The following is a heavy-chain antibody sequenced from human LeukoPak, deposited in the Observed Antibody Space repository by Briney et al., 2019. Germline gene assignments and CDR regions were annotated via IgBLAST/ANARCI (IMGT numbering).Heavy chain of an antibody. D-gene: IGHD3-16*02. J-gene: IGHJ4*02. V-gene: IGHV1-8*01. Sequence: ASVKVSCKASGYTVTSYDINWVRQATGQGLEWMGWMSPNNGNTGFAQKFQGRVTMTRNTSISTAYMELSSLRSEDTAVYYCARNMITFGGAIVMFDYWGQGTLVTVSS. CDR2: MSPNNGNT. CDR3: ARNMITFGGAIVMFDY. CDR1: GYTVTSYD.